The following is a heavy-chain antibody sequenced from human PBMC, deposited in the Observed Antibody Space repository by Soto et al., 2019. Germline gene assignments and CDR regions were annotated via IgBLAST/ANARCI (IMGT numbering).Heavy chain of an antibody. CDR3: ARTLTVTVPLYYYGMDV. CDR1: GGTFSSYA. V-gene: IGHV1-69*01. CDR2: IIPIFGTA. Sequence: QVQLVQSGAEVKKPGSSVKVSCKASGGTFSSYAISWVRQAPGPGLEWMGGIIPIFGTANYAQKFQGRVTITADEPTSTAYMELSSLRSEDTAVYYCARTLTVTVPLYYYGMDVWGQGTTVTVSS. J-gene: IGHJ6*02. D-gene: IGHD4-4*01.